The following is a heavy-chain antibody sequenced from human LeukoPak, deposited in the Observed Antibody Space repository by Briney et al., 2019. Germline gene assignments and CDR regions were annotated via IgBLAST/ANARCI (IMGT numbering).Heavy chain of an antibody. CDR1: GGSIGSYY. D-gene: IGHD2-21*01. CDR2: IYYSGST. J-gene: IGHJ4*02. CDR3: ARHRVIWGGFDY. Sequence: SETLSLTCTISGGSIGSYYWSWIRQPPGKGLEWIGYIYYSGSTNYNPSLKSRVTISVDTSKNQFSLKLSSVTAADTAVYYCARHRVIWGGFDYWGQGTLVTVSS. V-gene: IGHV4-59*08.